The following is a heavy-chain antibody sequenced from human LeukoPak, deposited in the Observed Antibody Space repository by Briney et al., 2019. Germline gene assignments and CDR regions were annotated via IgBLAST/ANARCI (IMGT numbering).Heavy chain of an antibody. V-gene: IGHV3-74*01. D-gene: IGHD3-10*01. Sequence: GGSLRLSCAASGFSFSVYWMHWVRQAPGKGPVWVSRIKTDGSITDYADSVKGRFTISRDNAKNTLYLQMNSLRAEDTAVYYCARDAHYYGSGRSAFDYWGQGTLVTVSS. CDR3: ARDAHYYGSGRSAFDY. CDR1: GFSFSVYW. CDR2: IKTDGSIT. J-gene: IGHJ4*02.